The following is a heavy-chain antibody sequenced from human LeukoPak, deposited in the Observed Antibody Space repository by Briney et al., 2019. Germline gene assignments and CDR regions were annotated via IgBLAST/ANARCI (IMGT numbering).Heavy chain of an antibody. V-gene: IGHV3-53*01. J-gene: IGHJ5*02. CDR1: GFTVSSNY. CDR2: IYSGGST. Sequence: GGSLRLSCAASGFTVSSNYMSWVRQAPGKGLEWVSVIYSGGSTYYADSVKGLFTISRDNSKNTLYLQMNSLRAEDTAVYYCARGSYDFWSGYYSWGQGTLVTVSS. CDR3: ARGSYDFWSGYYS. D-gene: IGHD3-3*01.